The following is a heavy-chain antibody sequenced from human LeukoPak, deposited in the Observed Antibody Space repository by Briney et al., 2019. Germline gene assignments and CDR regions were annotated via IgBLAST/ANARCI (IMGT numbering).Heavy chain of an antibody. Sequence: QTGGSLRLSCAASGFTFSSYAMSWVRQAPGKGLEWVSAISGSGGSTYYADSVKGRFTISRDNSKNTLYLQMNSLRAEDTAVYYCAKSGCSSTSCYSILSGWLDPWGQGTLVTVSS. D-gene: IGHD2-2*02. J-gene: IGHJ5*02. CDR3: AKSGCSSTSCYSILSGWLDP. CDR2: ISGSGGST. V-gene: IGHV3-23*01. CDR1: GFTFSSYA.